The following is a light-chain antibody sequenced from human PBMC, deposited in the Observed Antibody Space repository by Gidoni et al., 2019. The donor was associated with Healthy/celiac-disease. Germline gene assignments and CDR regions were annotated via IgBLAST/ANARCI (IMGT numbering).Light chain of an antibody. J-gene: IGKJ1*01. V-gene: IGKV3-20*01. CDR2: GAS. CDR3: QQYGSSPPWT. Sequence: EIVFTQSPGTLSLSPGERATLSCRASQSVSSSYLAWYQQKPGQAPRLLIYGASSRATGIPDRFSGSGSGTDFTLTISRLEPEDFAVYYCQQYGSSPPWTFGKGTRVEIK. CDR1: QSVSSSY.